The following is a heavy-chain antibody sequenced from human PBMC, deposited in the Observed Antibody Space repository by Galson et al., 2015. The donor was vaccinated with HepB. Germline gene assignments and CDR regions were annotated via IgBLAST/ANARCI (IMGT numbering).Heavy chain of an antibody. CDR1: GGTFSSYA. Sequence: SVKVSCKASGGTFSSYAISWVRQAPGQGLEWMGGIIPIFGTANYAQKFQGRVTITADESTSTAYMELSSLRSEDTAVYYCASNYLYCTNGVCYTPYYYYGMDVWGQGTTDTVSS. D-gene: IGHD2-8*01. CDR3: ASNYLYCTNGVCYTPYYYYGMDV. J-gene: IGHJ6*02. CDR2: IIPIFGTA. V-gene: IGHV1-69*13.